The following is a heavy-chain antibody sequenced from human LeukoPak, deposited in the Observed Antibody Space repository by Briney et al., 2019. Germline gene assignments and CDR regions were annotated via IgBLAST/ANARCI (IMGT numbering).Heavy chain of an antibody. CDR2: IYYSGST. CDR1: GFTFSSYW. J-gene: IGHJ4*02. V-gene: IGHV4-39*07. D-gene: IGHD5-24*01. Sequence: GSLRLSCAASGFTFSSYWMSWVRQAPGKGLEWIGSIYYSGSTYYNPSLKSRVTISVDTSKNQFSLKLSSVTAADTAVYYCARDSNRDGYNLDYWGQGTLVTVSS. CDR3: ARDSNRDGYNLDY.